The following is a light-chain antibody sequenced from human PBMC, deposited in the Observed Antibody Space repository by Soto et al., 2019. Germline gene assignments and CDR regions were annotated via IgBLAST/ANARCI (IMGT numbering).Light chain of an antibody. CDR2: AAS. Sequence: QSPSSLSASVGDTVTITCRASQGINNYLAWFQQRPGKVPKLLIYAASTLQSGVPSRFRGSRSGTDFTLTISSLQPEDVATFYCQNYDSVPRTFGQGTKVDIK. CDR3: QNYDSVPRT. CDR1: QGINNY. V-gene: IGKV1-27*01. J-gene: IGKJ1*01.